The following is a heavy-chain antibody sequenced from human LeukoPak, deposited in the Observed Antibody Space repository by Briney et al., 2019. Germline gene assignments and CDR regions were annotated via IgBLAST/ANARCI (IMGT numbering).Heavy chain of an antibody. J-gene: IGHJ6*03. Sequence: AASVKVSCKASGYTFTSYDINWVRQAPRQGLEWMGWISAYNGNTNYAQKLQGRVTMTTDTSTSTAYMELRSLRSDDTAVYYCARAGISAYYYYMDVWGKGTTVTVSS. CDR3: ARAGISAYYYYMDV. CDR2: ISAYNGNT. V-gene: IGHV1-18*01. CDR1: GYTFTSYD. D-gene: IGHD6-25*01.